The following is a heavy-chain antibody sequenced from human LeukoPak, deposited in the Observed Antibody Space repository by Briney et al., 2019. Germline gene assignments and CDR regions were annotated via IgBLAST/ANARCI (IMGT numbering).Heavy chain of an antibody. D-gene: IGHD3-3*02. CDR1: GFTFTDYY. CDR2: ISNSGDTI. Sequence: GGSLRLSCAASGFTFTDYYMSWIRQAPGKGLEYVSYISNSGDTIYYAASVRGRFTISRDNAKNSLYLQMSSLRTEDTAVYYCARAHFWSGYFDSWGQGTLVTVSS. J-gene: IGHJ4*02. V-gene: IGHV3-11*04. CDR3: ARAHFWSGYFDS.